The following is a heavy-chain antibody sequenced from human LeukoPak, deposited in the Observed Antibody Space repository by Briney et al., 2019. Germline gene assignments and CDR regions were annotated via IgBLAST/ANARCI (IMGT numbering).Heavy chain of an antibody. D-gene: IGHD3-16*01. CDR3: ARGPSLDYVWGSYFDY. J-gene: IGHJ4*02. V-gene: IGHV4-4*07. Sequence: SETLSLTCTVSGGSISSYYWSWIRQPAGKGLEWIGRIYTSGSTNYNPSRKSRVTMSVDTSKNQFSLKLSSVTAADTAVYYCARGPSLDYVWGSYFDYWGQGTLVTVSS. CDR2: IYTSGST. CDR1: GGSISSYY.